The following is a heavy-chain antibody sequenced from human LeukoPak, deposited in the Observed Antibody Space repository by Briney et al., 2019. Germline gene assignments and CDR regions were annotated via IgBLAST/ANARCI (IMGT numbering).Heavy chain of an antibody. D-gene: IGHD3-16*01. CDR3: LTGGFY. CDR1: GSTVSSQY. J-gene: IGHJ4*02. CDR2: IYVGGTT. Sequence: GGSLRLSCAASGSTVSSQYMIWVRQAPGKGLEWVSLIYVGGTTFYADSVKGRFAISRDNSKNALYLQMNSLRAEDTAVYYCLTGGFYWGQGTLVTVSS. V-gene: IGHV3-66*01.